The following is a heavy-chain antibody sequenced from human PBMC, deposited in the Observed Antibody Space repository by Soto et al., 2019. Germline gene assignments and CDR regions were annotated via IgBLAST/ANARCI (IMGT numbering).Heavy chain of an antibody. J-gene: IGHJ4*02. CDR1: GYSFTGHY. CDR2: INPHSGDT. D-gene: IGHD2-8*01. Sequence: ASVKVSCKASGYSFTGHYLHWVRQAPGPGLQWVGWINPHSGDTNYAQRFQARVTMTRDTSVSTAYLELSSLRSDDTAVYYCARDVYSVEHWGQGTLVTVSS. CDR3: ARDVYSVEH. V-gene: IGHV1-2*02.